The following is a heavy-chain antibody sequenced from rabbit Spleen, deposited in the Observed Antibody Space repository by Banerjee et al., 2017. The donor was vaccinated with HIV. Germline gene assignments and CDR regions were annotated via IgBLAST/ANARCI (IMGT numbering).Heavy chain of an antibody. Sequence: QEQLEESGGGLVKPEGSLTLTCKASGVSLNDKDVMCWVRQAPGKGLEWIACINIVTGKSVFASWANGRFTISKTSSTTVTLQMTSLTAADTATYFCARDTSSSFSSYGMDLWGPGTLVTVS. D-gene: IGHD1-1*01. V-gene: IGHV1S45*01. J-gene: IGHJ6*01. CDR2: INIVTGKS. CDR1: GVSLNDKDV. CDR3: ARDTSSSFSSYGMDL.